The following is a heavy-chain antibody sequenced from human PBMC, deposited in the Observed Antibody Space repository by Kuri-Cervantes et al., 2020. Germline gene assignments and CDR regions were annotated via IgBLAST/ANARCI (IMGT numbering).Heavy chain of an antibody. Sequence: GESLKISCAASGFTFSSYAMSWVRQAPGKGLEWVSAISGSGGSTYYADSVKGRFTISRDSSKNTLYLQMNSLRAEDTAVYYCARDRGDGYNFWGQGTLVTVSS. V-gene: IGHV3-23*01. CDR3: ARDRGDGYNF. D-gene: IGHD5-24*01. CDR1: GFTFSSYA. J-gene: IGHJ4*02. CDR2: ISGSGGST.